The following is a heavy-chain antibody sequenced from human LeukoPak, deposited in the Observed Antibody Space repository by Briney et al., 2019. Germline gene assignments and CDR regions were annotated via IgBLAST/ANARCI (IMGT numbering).Heavy chain of an antibody. J-gene: IGHJ5*02. V-gene: IGHV1-2*02. Sequence: ASVKVSCKASGYTFTGYYMHWVRQAPGQGLEWMGWINPNSGGTNYAQKFQGRVTMTRDTSINTAYMELSRLRSDDTAVYYCARSWYYYGSGGGWFDPWGQGTLVTVSS. CDR2: INPNSGGT. D-gene: IGHD3-10*01. CDR3: ARSWYYYGSGGGWFDP. CDR1: GYTFTGYY.